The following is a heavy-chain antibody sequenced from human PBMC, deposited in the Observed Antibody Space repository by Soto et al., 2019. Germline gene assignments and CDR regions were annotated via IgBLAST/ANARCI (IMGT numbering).Heavy chain of an antibody. Sequence: GVSLRLSWAASGVTVVGNYMSWIRQAPGKGLEWVSVIYSGGSTYYADSVKGRFTISRDNSKNTLYLKMNSLGAEDRAVYYCARDLYSGYWGQGTLVTVYS. D-gene: IGHD2-21*01. V-gene: IGHV3-53*01. J-gene: IGHJ4*02. CDR3: ARDLYSGY. CDR2: IYSGGST. CDR1: GVTVVGNY.